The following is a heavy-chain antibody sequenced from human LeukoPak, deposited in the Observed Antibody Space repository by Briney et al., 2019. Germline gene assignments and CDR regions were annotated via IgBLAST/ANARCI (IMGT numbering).Heavy chain of an antibody. D-gene: IGHD5-18*01. Sequence: SETLSLTCAVYGGSFSGYYWSWIRQPPGKGLEWIGEINHSGSTNYNPSLKSRVTISVDTSKNQFSLKLSSVTAADTAVYYCARGVVDTAMAHYYYYGMDVWAKGPRSPSP. J-gene: IGHJ6*02. V-gene: IGHV4-34*01. CDR3: ARGVVDTAMAHYYYYGMDV. CDR1: GGSFSGYY. CDR2: INHSGST.